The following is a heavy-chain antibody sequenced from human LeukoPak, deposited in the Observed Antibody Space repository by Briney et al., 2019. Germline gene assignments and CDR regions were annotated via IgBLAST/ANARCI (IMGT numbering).Heavy chain of an antibody. CDR3: ARSAGSNTLTLDY. Sequence: PSETLSLSCAVSGVSISAYYRSWVRKPPGKGLEWMGYVYWSGTTNYNPSLKRRVTISVDASKNQFSLKLRSVTAADTAVYYCARSAGSNTLTLDYYGQGTLVTVSA. CDR2: VYWSGTT. V-gene: IGHV4-59*01. CDR1: GVSISAYY. J-gene: IGHJ4*02. D-gene: IGHD4-17*01.